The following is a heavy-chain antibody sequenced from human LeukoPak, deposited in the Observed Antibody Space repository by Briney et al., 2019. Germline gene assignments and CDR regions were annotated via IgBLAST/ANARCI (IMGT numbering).Heavy chain of an antibody. V-gene: IGHV1-18*01. D-gene: IGHD2-8*01. Sequence: ASVRVSCKASGYTFTHHGISWVRQAPGQGLEWMGWISCYNGDTIYAQNVQGRVTMTTDASTRTAYIELRNLRSDDTAMYYCARDDVYCTDGVCPTDYWGQGTLVTVSS. CDR3: ARDDVYCTDGVCPTDY. CDR2: ISCYNGDT. CDR1: GYTFTHHG. J-gene: IGHJ4*02.